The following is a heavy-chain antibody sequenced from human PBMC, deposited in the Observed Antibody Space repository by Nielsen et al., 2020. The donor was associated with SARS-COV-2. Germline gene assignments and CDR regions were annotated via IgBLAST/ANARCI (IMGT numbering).Heavy chain of an antibody. CDR1: GFTFSTYN. J-gene: IGHJ4*02. CDR3: ARDRRVRYFDWVYFDY. V-gene: IGHV3-21*04. CDR2: ISSSSSYI. D-gene: IGHD3-9*01. Sequence: GGSLRLSCAASGFTFSTYNMNWVRQAPGKGLEWVSSISSSSSYIYYADSVKGRFTISRDNAKNSLYLQMNSLRAEDTAVYYCARDRRVRYFDWVYFDYWGQGTLVTVSS.